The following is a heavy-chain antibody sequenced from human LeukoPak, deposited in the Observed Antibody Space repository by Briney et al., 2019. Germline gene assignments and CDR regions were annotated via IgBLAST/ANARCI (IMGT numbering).Heavy chain of an antibody. V-gene: IGHV4-59*08. CDR3: ARGRGEVVIAAWDVFDI. CDR2: MFYSGST. CDR1: GGAISSYY. D-gene: IGHD2-15*01. Sequence: SETLSLTCTVSGGAISSYYWSWIRQPPGQGLEWIAYMFYSGSTNYKPSLKSRVTISIDTSKNQFSLSLSSVTAADTAVYHCARGRGEVVIAAWDVFDIWGQGTMVTVPS. J-gene: IGHJ3*02.